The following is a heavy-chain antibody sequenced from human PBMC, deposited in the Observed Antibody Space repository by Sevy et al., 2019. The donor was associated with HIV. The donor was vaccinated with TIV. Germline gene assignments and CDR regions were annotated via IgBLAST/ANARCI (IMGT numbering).Heavy chain of an antibody. CDR1: GFTFSNSW. V-gene: IGHV3-7*01. J-gene: IGHJ6*02. CDR3: AIGRGAV. Sequence: GGSLRLSCAASGFTFSNSWMTWLRQAPGKGLECVATINQDGSDKYYVDSVKGRFTISRDNPKNSVYLQLNNLRAEDTAVFYCAIGRGAVWGQGTTVTVSS. CDR2: INQDGSDK.